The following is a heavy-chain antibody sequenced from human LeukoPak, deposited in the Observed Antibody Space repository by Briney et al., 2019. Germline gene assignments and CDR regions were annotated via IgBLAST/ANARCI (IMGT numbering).Heavy chain of an antibody. CDR3: ARKRGYYDSSGYYNWFDP. CDR1: GGTFSSYA. Sequence: LVKVSCKASGGTFSSYAISWVRQAPGQGLEWMGRIIPILGIANYAQKFQGRVTITADKSTSTAYMELSSLRSEDTAVYYCARKRGYYDSSGYYNWFDPWGQGTLVTVSS. J-gene: IGHJ5*02. D-gene: IGHD3-22*01. V-gene: IGHV1-69*04. CDR2: IIPILGIA.